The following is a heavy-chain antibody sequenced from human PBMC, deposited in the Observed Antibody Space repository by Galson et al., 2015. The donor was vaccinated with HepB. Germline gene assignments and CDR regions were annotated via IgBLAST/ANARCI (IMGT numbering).Heavy chain of an antibody. J-gene: IGHJ6*02. CDR3: ARDRYLFGMDV. Sequence: SVKVSCKASGYTFTSYGISWVRQAPGQGLEWMGWVSAYNGNTNYAQTLQGRVTMTTDTSTSTASMELRSLRSDDTAVYYCARDRYLFGMDVWGQGTTVTVSS. V-gene: IGHV1-18*04. D-gene: IGHD3-16*02. CDR2: VSAYNGNT. CDR1: GYTFTSYG.